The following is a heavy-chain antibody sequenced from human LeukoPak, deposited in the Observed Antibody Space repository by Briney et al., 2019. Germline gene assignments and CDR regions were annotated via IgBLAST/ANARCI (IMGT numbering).Heavy chain of an antibody. J-gene: IGHJ4*02. CDR3: ARVSKKDRPVRY. V-gene: IGHV1-2*02. CDR2: INPDSGGT. CDR1: GYTFTGYY. Sequence: ASVKVSCKASGYTFTGYYMHWVRQAPGQGLEWMGWINPDSGGTNYAQKFQDRVTMTRDTSITTAYMELSRLISDDTVVYYCARVSKKDRPVRYWGQGTLVTVSS. D-gene: IGHD3-10*01.